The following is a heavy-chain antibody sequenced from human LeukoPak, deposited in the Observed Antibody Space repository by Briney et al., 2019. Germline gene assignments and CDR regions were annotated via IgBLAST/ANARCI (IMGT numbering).Heavy chain of an antibody. CDR3: AKDRWELDS. Sequence: GGSLGLSCAASGFTFSRYAMSWVRQAPGKGLEWISAISGSGGSAYYADSVKGRFTISRDNSKNTLYLQMNSLRAEDTAVYYCAKDRWELDSWGQGTLVTVSS. J-gene: IGHJ4*02. D-gene: IGHD4-23*01. CDR1: GFTFSRYA. V-gene: IGHV3-23*01. CDR2: ISGSGGSA.